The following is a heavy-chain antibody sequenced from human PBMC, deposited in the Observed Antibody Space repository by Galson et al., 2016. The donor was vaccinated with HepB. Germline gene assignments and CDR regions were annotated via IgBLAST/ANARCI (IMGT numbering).Heavy chain of an antibody. CDR2: IRPQRDGRTP. V-gene: IGHV3-15*01. CDR1: GFTFRNYG. Sequence: SLRLSCAASGFTFRNYGMTWVRQAPGKGLEWVGRIRPQRDGRTPDYAASVEGRFTISRDDPKNTVYLQMNSLKTEDTALYYCYGHLDYWGRGTLVTVSS. J-gene: IGHJ4*02. D-gene: IGHD3-10*01. CDR3: YGHLDY.